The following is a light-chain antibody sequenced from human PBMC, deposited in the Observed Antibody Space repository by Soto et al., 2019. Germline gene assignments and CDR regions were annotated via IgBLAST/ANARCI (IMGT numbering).Light chain of an antibody. V-gene: IGKV1-5*01. Sequence: DIQMTQSPSTLSASVGDRVTITCRASQSISSWLAWYQQKPGKAPKLLIYDASSLESGVPSRFSGSGSGTEFTLTISSLQPDDFATYYCQQYNSSLITFGQGTRLESK. CDR1: QSISSW. CDR2: DAS. CDR3: QQYNSSLIT. J-gene: IGKJ5*01.